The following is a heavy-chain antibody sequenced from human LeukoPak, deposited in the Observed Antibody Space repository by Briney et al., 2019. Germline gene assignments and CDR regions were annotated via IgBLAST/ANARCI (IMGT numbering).Heavy chain of an antibody. Sequence: GGSLRLSCAASGFTFSSYSMNWVRQAPGKGLEWVSSISSSSSYIYYADSVKGRFTISRDNAKNSLYLQMNSLRAEDTAVYYCARGPYSSSWHDWFDPWGQGTLVTVSS. CDR1: GFTFSSYS. CDR3: ARGPYSSSWHDWFDP. V-gene: IGHV3-21*01. D-gene: IGHD6-13*01. J-gene: IGHJ5*02. CDR2: ISSSSSYI.